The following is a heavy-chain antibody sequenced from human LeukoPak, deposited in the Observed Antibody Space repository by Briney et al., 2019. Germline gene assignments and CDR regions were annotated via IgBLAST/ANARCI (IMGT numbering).Heavy chain of an antibody. Sequence: GGSLRLSCAAPGFTFSSYAMSWVRQAPGKGLEWVSAISGSGGSTFYADSVKGRFTISRDNSKNTLYLQMNSLRAEDTAVYFCAKKVGAGSGPFDYWGQGTLLTVSS. CDR2: ISGSGGST. J-gene: IGHJ4*02. CDR1: GFTFSSYA. CDR3: AKKVGAGSGPFDY. V-gene: IGHV3-23*01. D-gene: IGHD1-26*01.